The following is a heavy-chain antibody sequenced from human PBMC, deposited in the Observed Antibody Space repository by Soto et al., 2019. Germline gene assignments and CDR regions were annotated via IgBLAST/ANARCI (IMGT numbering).Heavy chain of an antibody. CDR2: INHSGST. D-gene: IGHD5-12*01. J-gene: IGHJ6*02. CDR3: ARGTPHRMGGYSGYDHYYYYYGMDV. Sequence: SETLSLTCAVYGGSFSGYYWSWIRQPPGKGLEWIGEINHSGSTNYNPSLKSRVTISVDTSKNQFSLKLGSVTAADTAVYYCARGTPHRMGGYSGYDHYYYYYGMDVWGQGTTVTVSS. CDR1: GGSFSGYY. V-gene: IGHV4-34*01.